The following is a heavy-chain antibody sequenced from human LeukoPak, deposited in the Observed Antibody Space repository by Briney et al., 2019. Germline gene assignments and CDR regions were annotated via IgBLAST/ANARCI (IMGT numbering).Heavy chain of an antibody. Sequence: PGGSLRLSCAASGFTFNGYEMNWVRQAPGKGLEWVSHISSSGTIVYYADFVKGRFTISRDNAKNSLYLQMNSLRAEDTAVYYCARDRIVGGRPSLDYWGLGTLVTVSS. J-gene: IGHJ4*02. D-gene: IGHD1-26*01. CDR3: ARDRIVGGRPSLDY. CDR2: ISSSGTIV. CDR1: GFTFNGYE. V-gene: IGHV3-48*03.